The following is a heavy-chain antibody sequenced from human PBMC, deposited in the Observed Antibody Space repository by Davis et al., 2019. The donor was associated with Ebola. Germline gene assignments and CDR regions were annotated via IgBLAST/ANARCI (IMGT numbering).Heavy chain of an antibody. D-gene: IGHD4-17*01. CDR2: INPSGTFI. Sequence: AASVKVSCKASGYTFTSYAMNWVRQAPGQGLEWMGIINPSGTFIRYGQKFQGRVTMARDTSTSTVYMELRSLRSDDTAIYFCARAHGFYWYSDLWGRGTLVTVSP. CDR1: GYTFTSYA. V-gene: IGHV1-46*01. CDR3: ARAHGFYWYSDL. J-gene: IGHJ2*01.